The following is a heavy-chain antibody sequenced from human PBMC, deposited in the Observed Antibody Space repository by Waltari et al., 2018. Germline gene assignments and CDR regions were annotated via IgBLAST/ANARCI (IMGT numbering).Heavy chain of an antibody. CDR1: GGSFSGTY. J-gene: IGHJ4*02. CDR2: INHSRST. D-gene: IGHD3-10*01. CDR3: ARINNLWFREGAYFDY. V-gene: IGHV4-34*01. Sequence: VKLQQWGAGRLKPSETLSLTCAANGGSFSGTYGSWISKPPGKGLEWIGEINHSRSTNYSPSLKRRVTISGDTSKIQFSLNLSSVIAAYTAVYYCARINNLWFREGAYFDYWGQGTLVTVSS.